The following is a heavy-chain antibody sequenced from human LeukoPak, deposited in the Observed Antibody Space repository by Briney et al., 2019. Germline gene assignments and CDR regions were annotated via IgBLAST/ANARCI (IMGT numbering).Heavy chain of an antibody. D-gene: IGHD6-19*01. V-gene: IGHV4-4*07. CDR1: GGSISSYY. CDR2: IYTSGST. Sequence: PSETLSLTCTVSGGSISSYYWSWIRQPAGKGLEWLGRIYTSGSTNYNPSLKSRVTMSVDTSKNQFSLKLSSVTAADTAVYYCARDGSSGWSPWFDPWGQGTLVTVSS. CDR3: ARDGSSGWSPWFDP. J-gene: IGHJ5*02.